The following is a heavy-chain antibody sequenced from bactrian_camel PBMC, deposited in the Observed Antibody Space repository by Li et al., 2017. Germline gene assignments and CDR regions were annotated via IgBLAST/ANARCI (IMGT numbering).Heavy chain of an antibody. V-gene: IGHV3S53*01. J-gene: IGHJ4*01. Sequence: QVQLVESGGGSVQAGGSLRLSCGASGSIYGDACVGWLRQAPGKERGGVAAIDSDGIASYADSVKGRFTVSRDNGENAVRLRMSDLSPRDTAVYFCAVDRPIRLRAPIITFRKIQNCGDTDDLYWGQGTQVTVS. D-gene: IGHD3*01. CDR2: IDSDGIA. CDR1: GSIYGDAC. CDR3: AVDRPIRLRAPIITFRKIQNCGDTDDLY.